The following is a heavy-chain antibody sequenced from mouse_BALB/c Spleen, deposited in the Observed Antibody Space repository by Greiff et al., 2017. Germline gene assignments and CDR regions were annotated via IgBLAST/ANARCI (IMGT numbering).Heavy chain of an antibody. V-gene: IGHV1-87*01. J-gene: IGHJ4*01. Sequence: VMLVESGAELARPGASVKLSCKASGYTFTSYWMQWVKQRPGQGLEWIGAIYPGDGDTRYTQKFKGKATLTADKSSSTAYMQLSSLASEDSAVYYCARGGDFTTVVAKAMDYWGQGTSVTVSS. CDR2: IYPGDGDT. D-gene: IGHD1-1*01. CDR1: GYTFTSYW. CDR3: ARGGDFTTVVAKAMDY.